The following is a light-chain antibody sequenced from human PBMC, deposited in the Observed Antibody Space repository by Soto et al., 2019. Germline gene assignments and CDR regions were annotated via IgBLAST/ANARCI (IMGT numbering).Light chain of an antibody. Sequence: QSVLTQPPSASGTPGQRVTISCSGSSSNIGGNPVNWYQQLPGTAPKLLIYSNNQRPSGVPGRFSDSKSGTSASLAISGLQSEDEADYYCASWDDSLNGVVFGGGTKLTVL. V-gene: IGLV1-44*01. J-gene: IGLJ2*01. CDR3: ASWDDSLNGVV. CDR2: SNN. CDR1: SSNIGGNP.